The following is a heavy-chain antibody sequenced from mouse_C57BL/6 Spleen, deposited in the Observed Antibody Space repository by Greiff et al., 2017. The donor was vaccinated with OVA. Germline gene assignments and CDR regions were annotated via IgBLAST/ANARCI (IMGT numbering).Heavy chain of an antibody. CDR3: ARGSGREDYAMDY. J-gene: IGHJ4*01. CDR2: INPGSGGT. V-gene: IGHV1-54*01. CDR1: GYAFTNYL. D-gene: IGHD1-3*01. Sequence: VQLQQSGAELVRPGTSVKVSCKASGYAFTNYLIEWVKQRPGQGLEWIGVINPGSGGTNYNEKFKGKATLTADKSSSTAYMQLSSLTSEDSAVYFCARGSGREDYAMDYWGQGTSVTVSS.